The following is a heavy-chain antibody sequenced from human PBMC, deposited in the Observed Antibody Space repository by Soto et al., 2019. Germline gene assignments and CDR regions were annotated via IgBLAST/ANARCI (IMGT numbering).Heavy chain of an antibody. Sequence: WGSLRLSCAASGFTFSSYGIHFFRHSPGKGLEWVAVISYDGSNKYYADSVKGRFTISRDNSKNTLYLQMNSLRAEDTAVYYCAKEYYYDSSGSYWGQGTLVTVSS. CDR1: GFTFSSYG. D-gene: IGHD3-22*01. V-gene: IGHV3-30*18. J-gene: IGHJ4*02. CDR3: AKEYYYDSSGSY. CDR2: ISYDGSNK.